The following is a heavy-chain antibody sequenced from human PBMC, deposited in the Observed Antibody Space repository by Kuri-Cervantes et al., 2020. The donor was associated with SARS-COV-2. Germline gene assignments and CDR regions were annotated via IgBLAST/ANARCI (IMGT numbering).Heavy chain of an antibody. Sequence: GESLKISCTASEFIFSSYEMNWVRQAPGKGLEWISYISYSGTYTKYTDSVKGRFSVSRDNTENSLVLQMDSLRAEDTAMYYCARDSAWANGDNSYYFDYWGQGTLVTVSS. V-gene: IGHV3-48*03. J-gene: IGHJ4*02. D-gene: IGHD4-17*01. CDR3: ARDSAWANGDNSYYFDY. CDR1: EFIFSSYE. CDR2: ISYSGTYT.